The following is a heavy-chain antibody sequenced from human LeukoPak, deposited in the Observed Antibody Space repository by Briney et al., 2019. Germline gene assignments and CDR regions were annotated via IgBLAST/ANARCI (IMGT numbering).Heavy chain of an antibody. CDR3: AKDPGTD. Sequence: GGSLRLSCAASGFTFSSYAMHWVRQAPGKGLEWVAVISHDGSNKYYADSVKGRFTISRDNSKNTLYLQMNSLRAEDTAVYYCAKDPGTDWGQGTLVTVSS. J-gene: IGHJ4*02. D-gene: IGHD1-1*01. CDR1: GFTFSSYA. CDR2: ISHDGSNK. V-gene: IGHV3-30*04.